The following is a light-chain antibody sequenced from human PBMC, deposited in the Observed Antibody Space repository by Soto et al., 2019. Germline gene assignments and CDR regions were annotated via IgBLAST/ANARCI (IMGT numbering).Light chain of an antibody. J-gene: IGKJ3*01. CDR1: QSVSSY. CDR2: DAS. CDR3: QQHSNWPRIT. V-gene: IGKV3-11*01. Sequence: EIVLTQSPATLSLSPGERATLSCRASQSVSSYLAWYQQKPGQAPRLLIYDASNRAPGIPARFSGSGSGTDFTLTITSLEPEDHAVYYCQQHSNWPRITFVPVTKVDIK.